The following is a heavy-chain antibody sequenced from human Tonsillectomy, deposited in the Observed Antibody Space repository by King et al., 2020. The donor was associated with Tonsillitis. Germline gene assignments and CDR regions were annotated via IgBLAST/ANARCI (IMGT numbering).Heavy chain of an antibody. D-gene: IGHD6-6*01. Sequence: VQLVESGGGLVKPGGSLRLSCAASGFTFSSYSMNWVRQAPGKGLEWVSCISRSSNYIYYADSVKGRFTIHRYNAKNSLYLQMNSLRDEDTAVYYCARPWAVASSSVTYYYYGMDVWGQGTTVTVSS. J-gene: IGHJ6*02. CDR2: ISRSSNYI. CDR3: ARPWAVASSSVTYYYYGMDV. CDR1: GFTFSSYS. V-gene: IGHV3-21*01.